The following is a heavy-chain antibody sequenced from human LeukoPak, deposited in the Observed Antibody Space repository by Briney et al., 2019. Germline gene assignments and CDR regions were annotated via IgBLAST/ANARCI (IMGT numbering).Heavy chain of an antibody. D-gene: IGHD5-12*01. CDR2: ISSSSSYI. J-gene: IGHJ4*02. V-gene: IGHV3-21*01. CDR3: ARDPAGYSGYDTDY. Sequence: PGGSLRLSCAASGFTFGSYSMNWVRQAPGKGLEWVSSISSSSSYIYYADSEKGRSTISKDNAKNSLYLQMNILRAEDTAVYYCARDPAGYSGYDTDYGGQGTLVTVSS. CDR1: GFTFGSYS.